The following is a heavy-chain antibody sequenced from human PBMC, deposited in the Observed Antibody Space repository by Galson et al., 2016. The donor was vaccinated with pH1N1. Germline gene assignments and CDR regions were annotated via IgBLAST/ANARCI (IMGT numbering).Heavy chain of an antibody. CDR1: GYSISSGYY. V-gene: IGHV4-38-2*01. CDR3: ARTSGYDFWGGYYAHLDYYMDV. Sequence: ETLSLTCAVSGYSISSGYYWGWIRQPPGKGLEWIGSIYHSGSTYYNPSLKSRVTISVDTSKNQFTLKLSPVTPADTAVYYCARTSGYDFWGGYYAHLDYYMDVWGNGTTVTVSS. J-gene: IGHJ6*03. CDR2: IYHSGST. D-gene: IGHD3-3*01.